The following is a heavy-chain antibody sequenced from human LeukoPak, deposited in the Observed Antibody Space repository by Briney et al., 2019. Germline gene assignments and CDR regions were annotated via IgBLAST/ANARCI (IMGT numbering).Heavy chain of an antibody. J-gene: IGHJ4*02. CDR3: ARDGIAGAPTYYFDY. Sequence: GGSLRLSCAASGFTLSSYAMHWVRQAPGKGLEYVSAISSNGGSTYYANSVKGRFTISRDNSKNTLYLQMGSLRAEDMAVYYCARDGIAGAPTYYFDYWGQGTLVTVSS. V-gene: IGHV3-64*01. D-gene: IGHD6-19*01. CDR2: ISSNGGST. CDR1: GFTLSSYA.